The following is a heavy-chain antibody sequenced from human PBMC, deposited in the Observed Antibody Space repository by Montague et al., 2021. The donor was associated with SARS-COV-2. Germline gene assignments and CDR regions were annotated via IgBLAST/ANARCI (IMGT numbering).Heavy chain of an antibody. D-gene: IGHD6-13*01. CDR1: GGSISSSCYY. Sequence: SETLSLTCTVSGGSISSSCYYWVWHRQPPGKGLEWNGSIYYSGSTNYNPSLKSRVTISVDTSKNQFSLKLSSVTAADTAVYYCARVGRQQLVRLSGMDVWGQGTMVTVSS. V-gene: IGHV4-39*07. CDR3: ARVGRQQLVRLSGMDV. CDR2: IYYSGST. J-gene: IGHJ6*02.